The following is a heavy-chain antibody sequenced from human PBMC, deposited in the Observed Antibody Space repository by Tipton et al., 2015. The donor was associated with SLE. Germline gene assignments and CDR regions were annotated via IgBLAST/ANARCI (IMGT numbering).Heavy chain of an antibody. D-gene: IGHD7-27*01. V-gene: IGHV4-4*07. J-gene: IGHJ3*02. CDR1: GGSISSYY. CDR3: ATDMGIGGGYAFDI. Sequence: LRLSCTVSGGSISSYYWTWMRQPAGKGLEWIGRIYTSGSTNYNPSLKSRVTMSVDTSKNQFSLKLSSVTAADTAVYYCATDMGIGGGYAFDIWGQGTMVTVSS. CDR2: IYTSGST.